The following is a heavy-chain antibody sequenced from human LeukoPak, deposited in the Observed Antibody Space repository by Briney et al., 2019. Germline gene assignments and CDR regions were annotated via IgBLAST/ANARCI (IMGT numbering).Heavy chain of an antibody. CDR3: ARDISGYEDY. Sequence: GGSLRLSCAASGFTFSTYAMSWVRQAPGKGLEWVSGISDNGGSTYYADFVKGRFTISRDNSKNTLYLQMNSLRAEDTAVYYCARDISGYEDYWGQGTLVTVSS. CDR1: GFTFSTYA. CDR2: ISDNGGST. V-gene: IGHV3-23*01. D-gene: IGHD5-12*01. J-gene: IGHJ4*02.